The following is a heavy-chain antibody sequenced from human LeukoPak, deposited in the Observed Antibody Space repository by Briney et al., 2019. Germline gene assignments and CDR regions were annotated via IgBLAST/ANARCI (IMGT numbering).Heavy chain of an antibody. J-gene: IGHJ4*02. CDR3: ARGDSSGYYYYSGLFDY. CDR2: IWYDGSNK. V-gene: IGHV3-33*01. D-gene: IGHD3-22*01. Sequence: GGSLRLSCAASGFTFSSYGMHWVRQAPGKGLEWVTVIWYDGSNKYYADSVKGRFTISRDNSKNTLYLQMNSLRAEDTAVYYCARGDSSGYYYYSGLFDYWGQGTLVTVSS. CDR1: GFTFSSYG.